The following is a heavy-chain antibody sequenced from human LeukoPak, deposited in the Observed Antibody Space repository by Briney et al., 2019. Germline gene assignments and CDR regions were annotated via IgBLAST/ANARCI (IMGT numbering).Heavy chain of an antibody. J-gene: IGHJ4*02. CDR1: GFTFSRYW. V-gene: IGHV3-74*01. CDR2: VNGDGSST. CDR3: ARDQLGDGDYLFDS. Sequence: GGSLRLSCAASGFTFSRYWMHWVRQAPGKGLVWVSRVNGDGSSTTYAYSVKGRFTISRDNAKNTLYLQMNSLRAEDTAVYYCARDQLGDGDYLFDSWGQGILVTVSS. D-gene: IGHD4-17*01.